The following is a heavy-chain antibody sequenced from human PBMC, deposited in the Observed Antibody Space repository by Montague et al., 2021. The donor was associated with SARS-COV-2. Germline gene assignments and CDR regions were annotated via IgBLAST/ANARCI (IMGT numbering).Heavy chain of an antibody. CDR2: IYYSGST. V-gene: IGHV4-59*02. J-gene: IGHJ5*02. Sequence: SETLSLTCTVSGGSVSSYYWSWIRQSPGKGLQWLGYIYYSGSTDYNPSLKSRVTMSVDTSKNQLSLRLNSVTTADTAVYFCARAGGFYDYWSGYSSSAGFFDPWGQGILATVSS. CDR1: GGSVSSYY. D-gene: IGHD3-3*01. CDR3: ARAGGFYDYWSGYSSSAGFFDP.